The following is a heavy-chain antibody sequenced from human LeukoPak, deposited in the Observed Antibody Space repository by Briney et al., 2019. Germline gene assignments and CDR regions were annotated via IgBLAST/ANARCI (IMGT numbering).Heavy chain of an antibody. CDR3: AKETYYYDSSSYYQPFDY. CDR1: GFNFRGCA. Sequence: QTGGSLRLSCAASGFNFRGCAMSWVRQGPGKGLEWVAGITGRGETTYYADSVKGRFTISRDNSKNTLYLQMNSLRAEDTAVYYCAKETYYYDSSSYYQPFDYWGQGTLVTVSS. D-gene: IGHD3-22*01. CDR2: ITGRGETT. J-gene: IGHJ4*02. V-gene: IGHV3-23*01.